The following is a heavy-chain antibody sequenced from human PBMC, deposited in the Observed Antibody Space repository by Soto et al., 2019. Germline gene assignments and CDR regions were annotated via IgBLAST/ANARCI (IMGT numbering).Heavy chain of an antibody. CDR3: ARDGVQLWPRYDFDY. Sequence: VQLVQSGAEVKKPGASVQVSCKTSGYSLSNYSMHWVRQVPGQGLEWMGKINPNGGSTSLAQKFKDAVTLTRDTSTNTVYMELSSLTSEDTAVYYCARDGVQLWPRYDFDYWGQGTLVTVSS. CDR1: GYSLSNYS. V-gene: IGHV1-46*01. D-gene: IGHD1-1*01. CDR2: INPNGGST. J-gene: IGHJ4*02.